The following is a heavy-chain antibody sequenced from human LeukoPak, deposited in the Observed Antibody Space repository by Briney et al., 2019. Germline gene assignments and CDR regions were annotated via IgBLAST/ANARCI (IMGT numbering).Heavy chain of an antibody. V-gene: IGHV4-59*01. Sequence: IPSETLSLTCTVSGGSINNYYWSWIRQPPGKGLEWIGYIHYSGSTNYNPSLKSRVTISVDTSKNQFSLKLTSVTAADTAVYYCARVVMDCSSTSCQIGAFDIWGQGTMVTVSS. CDR1: GGSINNYY. J-gene: IGHJ3*02. CDR2: IHYSGST. CDR3: ARVVMDCSSTSCQIGAFDI. D-gene: IGHD2-2*01.